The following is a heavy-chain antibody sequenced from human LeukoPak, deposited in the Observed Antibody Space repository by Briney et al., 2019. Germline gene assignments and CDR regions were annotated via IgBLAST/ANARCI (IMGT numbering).Heavy chain of an antibody. CDR1: GFTFTSSA. J-gene: IGHJ4*02. CDR2: IVVGSGNT. Sequence: SVKVSCKASGFTFTSSAMQWVRQARGQRLEWIGWIVVGSGNTNYAQKFQERVTITRDMSTSTAYMELSSLRSEDTAAYYCAAATTSAVWGSYRYYFDYWGQGTLVTVSS. D-gene: IGHD3-16*02. CDR3: AAATTSAVWGSYRYYFDY. V-gene: IGHV1-58*02.